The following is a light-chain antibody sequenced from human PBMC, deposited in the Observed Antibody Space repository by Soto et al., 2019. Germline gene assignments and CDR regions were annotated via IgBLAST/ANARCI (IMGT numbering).Light chain of an antibody. J-gene: IGKJ4*01. V-gene: IGKV3-20*01. CDR2: AAS. CDR1: QTLSSSY. CDR3: QQYGSFLLI. Sequence: EIVLTQSPGTLSLSPGERAALSCRASQTLSSSYLAWYQQKPGQAPRLLIYAASSRATGIPDRFSGSGSGTDFTLTISRLEPEDFVVYYCQQYGSFLLILGGGTRVDIK.